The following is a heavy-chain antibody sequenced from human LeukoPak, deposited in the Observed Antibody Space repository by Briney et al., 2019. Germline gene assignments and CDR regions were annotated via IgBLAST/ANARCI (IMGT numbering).Heavy chain of an antibody. CDR3: ARDNFDY. V-gene: IGHV3-21*01. J-gene: IGHJ4*02. CDR2: ISSSSSYT. CDR1: GFTFSSYS. Sequence: TGGSLRLSCAASGFTFSSYSMNWVRQAPGKGLEWVSSISSSSSYTYYADSVKGRFTISRDNAKNSLYLQMNSLRAEDTAVYYCARDNFDYWGQGTLVTVSS.